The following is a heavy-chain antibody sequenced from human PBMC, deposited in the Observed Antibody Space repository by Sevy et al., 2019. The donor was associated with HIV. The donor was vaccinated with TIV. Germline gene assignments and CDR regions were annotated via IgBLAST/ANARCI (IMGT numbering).Heavy chain of an antibody. CDR2: LSFGCGEI. J-gene: IGHJ4*02. CDR3: AREGCTKPHDY. V-gene: IGHV3-23*01. Sequence: GGSLRLSCAASGFTFSKYSMSWVRQPPGKGLEWVSTLSFGCGEINYADSVKGRPTISRDNSKSSVYLQMNNLRPEDTAVYYCAREGCTKPHDYWGQGTLVTVSS. D-gene: IGHD2-8*01. CDR1: GFTFSKYS.